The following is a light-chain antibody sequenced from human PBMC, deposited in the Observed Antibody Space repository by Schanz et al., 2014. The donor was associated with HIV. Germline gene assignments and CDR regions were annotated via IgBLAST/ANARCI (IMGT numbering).Light chain of an antibody. V-gene: IGKV3-20*01. CDR1: QSLSSSY. J-gene: IGKJ4*01. CDR3: QQYGSSPRT. Sequence: EIVLTQSPGTLSLSPGERATLSCGASQSLSSSYLAWYQQKRDQPPRLVIYATSTRAAGIPDRFSGTGSGTDFTLTISRLEPEDFAVYYCQQYGSSPRTLGGGTKVDIK. CDR2: ATS.